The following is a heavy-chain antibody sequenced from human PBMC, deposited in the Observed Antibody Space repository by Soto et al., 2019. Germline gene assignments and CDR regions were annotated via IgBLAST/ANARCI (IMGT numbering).Heavy chain of an antibody. Sequence: ESGGGVVQPGRSLRLSCAPSGFTFSRFGMHWVRQAPGKGLEWVALISYDGSNKYYADSVQGRFTISRDNSRSTLYLQMSSLIAEDTAVYYCARYQVYEWNDNFYYGMDVWGQGTTVTVSS. CDR3: ARYQVYEWNDNFYYGMDV. D-gene: IGHD1-20*01. CDR2: ISYDGSNK. V-gene: IGHV3-30*19. CDR1: GFTFSRFG. J-gene: IGHJ6*02.